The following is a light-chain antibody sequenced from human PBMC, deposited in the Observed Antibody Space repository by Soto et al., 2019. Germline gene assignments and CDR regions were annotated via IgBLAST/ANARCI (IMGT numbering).Light chain of an antibody. Sequence: DIQMTQSPSTLSASVGDRVTITCRASQSISSRLARYQQKPGKAPKVLIYDASSLESGVPSRFSGSGSGTEFTLTISSLQPDDVATYYCQQYNSYSLTFGGGTKVEIK. CDR3: QQYNSYSLT. CDR2: DAS. V-gene: IGKV1-5*01. CDR1: QSISSR. J-gene: IGKJ4*01.